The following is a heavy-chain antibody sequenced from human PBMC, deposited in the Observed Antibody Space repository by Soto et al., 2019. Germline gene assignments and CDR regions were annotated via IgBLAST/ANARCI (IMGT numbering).Heavy chain of an antibody. CDR2: MNQDGSQI. J-gene: IGHJ4*02. CDR3: ARDRGPNTPDY. V-gene: IGHV3-7*01. CDR1: GFTFSNYW. Sequence: EVQVVESGGGLVQPGGSLRLSCAVSGFTFSNYWMTWVRQAPGKGLVWVSYMNQDGSQIYYVDSLRGRFTISRDNAKNSLYLQMNSLRVDDTAVYYCARDRGPNTPDYWGQGTLVTVSS. D-gene: IGHD2-2*02.